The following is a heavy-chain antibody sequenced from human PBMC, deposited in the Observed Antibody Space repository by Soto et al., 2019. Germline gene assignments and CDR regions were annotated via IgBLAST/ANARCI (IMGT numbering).Heavy chain of an antibody. CDR1: GFTFSSYW. D-gene: IGHD1-26*01. CDR3: ARDGNGGSYVLDY. CDR2: IKQDGSEK. J-gene: IGHJ4*02. Sequence: GGSLRLSCAACGFTFSSYWMSWVRQAPGKGLEWVANIKQDGSEKYYVDSVKGRFTISRDNAKNSLYLQMNSLRAEDTAVYYCARDGNGGSYVLDYWGQGTLVTVSS. V-gene: IGHV3-7*05.